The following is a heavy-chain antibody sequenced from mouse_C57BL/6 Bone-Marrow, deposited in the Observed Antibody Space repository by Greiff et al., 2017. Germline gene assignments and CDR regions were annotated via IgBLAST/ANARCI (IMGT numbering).Heavy chain of an antibody. CDR2: IYPGSGST. Sequence: QVQLQQPGAELVKPGASVKMSCKASGYTFTSYWITWVKQRPGRGLEWIGDIYPGSGSTNYNEKFKSKATLTVDTSSSTAYMQLSSLTSEDSAVYYCARPTEYYYYAMDYWGQGTSVTVSS. D-gene: IGHD1-1*01. CDR3: ARPTEYYYYAMDY. J-gene: IGHJ4*01. V-gene: IGHV1-55*01. CDR1: GYTFTSYW.